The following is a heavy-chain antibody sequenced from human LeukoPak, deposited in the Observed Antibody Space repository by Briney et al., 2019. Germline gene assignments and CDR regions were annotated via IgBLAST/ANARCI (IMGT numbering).Heavy chain of an antibody. CDR2: IYYSGST. D-gene: IGHD1-14*01. CDR1: GGSISSYY. V-gene: IGHV4-59*01. J-gene: IGHJ4*02. CDR3: AREVYMGYFDY. Sequence: SETLSLTCTVSGGSISSYYWSWIRQPPGKGLEWIGYIYYSGSTNYNPSLKSRVTISVDTSKNQFSLKLSSVTAADTAVYHCAREVYMGYFDYWGQGTLVTVSS.